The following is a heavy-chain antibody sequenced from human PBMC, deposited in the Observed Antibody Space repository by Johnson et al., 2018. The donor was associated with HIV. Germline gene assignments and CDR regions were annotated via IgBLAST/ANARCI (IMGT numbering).Heavy chain of an antibody. Sequence: VQLVESGGGVVQPERSLRLSCSASGFTFSSYAMHWVRQAPGKGLEWVSGINWNGGSTGYADSVKGRFTISRDNARNFLYLQMNSLRAGDTAVYYCARIAARGAFDIWGQGTMVTVSS. V-gene: IGHV3-20*04. CDR2: INWNGGST. CDR1: GFTFSSYA. CDR3: ARIAARGAFDI. J-gene: IGHJ3*02. D-gene: IGHD6-13*01.